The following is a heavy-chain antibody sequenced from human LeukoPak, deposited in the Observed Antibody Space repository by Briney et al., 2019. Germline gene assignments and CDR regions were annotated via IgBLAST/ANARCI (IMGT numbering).Heavy chain of an antibody. CDR2: IYYSGST. D-gene: IGHD1-26*01. Sequence: PSETLSLTCTVCGGSIRSGDYYWSWIRQPPGKGLEWIGYIYYSGSTYYNPSLKSRVTISVDTSKNQFSLKLSSVTAADTAVYYCARDPGERATGFDYWGQGTLVTVSS. J-gene: IGHJ4*02. CDR3: ARDPGERATGFDY. CDR1: GGSIRSGDYY. V-gene: IGHV4-30-4*01.